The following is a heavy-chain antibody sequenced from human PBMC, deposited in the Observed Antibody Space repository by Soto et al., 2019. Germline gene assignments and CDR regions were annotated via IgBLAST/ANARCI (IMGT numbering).Heavy chain of an antibody. CDR2: IKADGREK. CDR1: GFTFSSSW. J-gene: IGHJ6*04. CDR3: ARGVI. V-gene: IGHV3-7*01. Sequence: EVQLVESGGGLVQPGGSLRLSCSASGFTFSSSWMNWVRQAPGKGLEWVANIKADGREKSYVDSVKGRFTISRDNAKNSLYLQMNSLRVEDTAVYYCARGVIWDKGTTVTVSS.